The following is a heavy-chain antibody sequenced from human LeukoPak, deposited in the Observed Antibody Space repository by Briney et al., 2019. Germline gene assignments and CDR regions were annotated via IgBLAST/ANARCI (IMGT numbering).Heavy chain of an antibody. CDR1: GYIFTSYY. D-gene: IGHD4-23*01. J-gene: IGHJ4*02. Sequence: ASVKVSCKASGYIFTSYYMHWVRQAPGQGLEWMGIVNPSGGGKTYAQKFQGRVAMTWDTSTSTVYMELSSLTSEDTAVYYCAREYGGKTDYWGEGTLVTVSS. CDR3: AREYGGKTDY. CDR2: VNPSGGGK. V-gene: IGHV1-46*01.